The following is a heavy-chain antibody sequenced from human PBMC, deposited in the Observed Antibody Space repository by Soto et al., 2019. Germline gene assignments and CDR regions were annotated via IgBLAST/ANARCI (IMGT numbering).Heavy chain of an antibody. J-gene: IGHJ3*02. CDR3: AKDRRTAMVGPDAFDI. CDR2: ISYDGSNK. D-gene: IGHD5-18*01. Sequence: LRLSCAASGFTLSSYGMHWVRQAPGKGLEWVTVISYDGSNKNYAGSVKGRFTISRDNSKNTLYLQMNSLRAEDTAVYYCAKDRRTAMVGPDAFDIWGQGTMVTVSS. CDR1: GFTLSSYG. V-gene: IGHV3-30*18.